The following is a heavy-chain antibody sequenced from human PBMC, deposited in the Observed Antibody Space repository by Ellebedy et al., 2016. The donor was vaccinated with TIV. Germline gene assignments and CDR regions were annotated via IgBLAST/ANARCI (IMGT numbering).Heavy chain of an antibody. D-gene: IGHD3-16*01. CDR1: GFTFSTYS. CDR3: ARDEGGLIGLCLDY. V-gene: IGHV3-48*01. Sequence: GESLKISCEASGFTFSTYSMNWVRQAPGKGLEWVSYISSSSSTIYYADSVKGRFTISRDNSKNTLYLQMNSLRAEDTAVYYCARDEGGLIGLCLDYWGQGTLVTVSS. CDR2: ISSSSSTI. J-gene: IGHJ4*02.